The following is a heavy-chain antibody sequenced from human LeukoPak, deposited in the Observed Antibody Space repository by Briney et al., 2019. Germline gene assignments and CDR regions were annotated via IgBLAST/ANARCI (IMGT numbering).Heavy chain of an antibody. V-gene: IGHV3-30*14. D-gene: IGHD3-22*01. J-gene: IGHJ5*02. Sequence: GGSLKLSCAASGFTFSSYAMHWVRQAPGKGLEWVAVISYDGSNKYYADSVKGRFTISRDNSKNTLYLQMNSLRAEDTAVYYCARAARHYYDSSGTPPFDPWGQGTLVTVSS. CDR1: GFTFSSYA. CDR2: ISYDGSNK. CDR3: ARAARHYYDSSGTPPFDP.